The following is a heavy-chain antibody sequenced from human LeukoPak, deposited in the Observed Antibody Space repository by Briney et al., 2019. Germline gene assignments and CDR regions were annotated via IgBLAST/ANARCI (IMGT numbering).Heavy chain of an antibody. CDR3: ARVRILGVVIFDY. Sequence: PSETLSLTCTVSGGSISSYYWSWIRQPPGKGLEWIGYIYYSGSTNYNPSPKSRVTISVDTSKNQFSLKLTSVTAADTAVYYCARVRILGVVIFDYWGQGTLVTVSS. D-gene: IGHD3-3*01. CDR1: GGSISSYY. CDR2: IYYSGST. J-gene: IGHJ4*02. V-gene: IGHV4-59*01.